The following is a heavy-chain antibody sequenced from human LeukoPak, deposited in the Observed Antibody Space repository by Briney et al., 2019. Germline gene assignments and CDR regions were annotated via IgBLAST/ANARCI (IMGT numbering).Heavy chain of an antibody. D-gene: IGHD4-17*01. J-gene: IGHJ2*01. V-gene: IGHV4-59*01. CDR3: ARATHSPMTAVTIGGVWYFDL. CDR2: IYYSGST. CDR1: GGSISSYY. Sequence: SETLSLTCTVSGGSISSYYWSWLRQPPGKGLEWIGYIYYSGSTNYNPSLKSRVTISVDTSKNQFSLKLSPVTAADTAVYYCARATHSPMTAVTIGGVWYFDLWGRGTLVTVSS.